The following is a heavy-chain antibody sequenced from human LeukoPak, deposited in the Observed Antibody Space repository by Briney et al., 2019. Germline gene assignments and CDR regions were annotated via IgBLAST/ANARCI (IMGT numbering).Heavy chain of an antibody. CDR3: ARVYGDHYGSGVIDY. V-gene: IGHV1-2*02. Sequence: ASVKVSCKASGYTFTDYYMHWARQAPGQGLAWMGWINPNTGGTNYAQKFQGRVTMTRDMSISTAYMELSRLTSDDTAVYYCARVYGDHYGSGVIDYWGQGALVTVSS. J-gene: IGHJ4*02. D-gene: IGHD3-10*01. CDR2: INPNTGGT. CDR1: GYTFTDYY.